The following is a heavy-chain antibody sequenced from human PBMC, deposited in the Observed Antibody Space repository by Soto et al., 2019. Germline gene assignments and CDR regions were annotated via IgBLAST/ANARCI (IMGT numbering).Heavy chain of an antibody. CDR1: GCPFSSYS. J-gene: IGHJ5*02. Sequence: GGSLRLSCASSGCPFSSYSMNWVRQAPGKGLEWVSYISSSSSTIYYADSVKGRFTISRDNAKNSLYLQMNSLRAEDTAVYYCARYYCSSTSCYVNWFDPWGQGTLVTVSS. D-gene: IGHD2-2*01. CDR2: ISSSSSTI. V-gene: IGHV3-48*01. CDR3: ARYYCSSTSCYVNWFDP.